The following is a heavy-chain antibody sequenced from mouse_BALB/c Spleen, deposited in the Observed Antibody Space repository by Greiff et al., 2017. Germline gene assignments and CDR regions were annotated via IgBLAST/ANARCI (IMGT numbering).Heavy chain of an antibody. Sequence: VKLMESGAELARPGASVKLSCKASGYTFTSYWMQWVKQRPGQGLEWIGAIYPGDGDTRYTQKFKGKATLTADKSSSTAYMQLSSLASEDSAVYYCARWGSTMITTGAMDYWGQGTSVTVSS. D-gene: IGHD2-4*01. CDR3: ARWGSTMITTGAMDY. V-gene: IGHV1-87*01. J-gene: IGHJ4*01. CDR1: GYTFTSYW. CDR2: IYPGDGDT.